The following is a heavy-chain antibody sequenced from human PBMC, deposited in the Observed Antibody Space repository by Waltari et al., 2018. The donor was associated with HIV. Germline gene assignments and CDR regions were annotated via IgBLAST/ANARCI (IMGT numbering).Heavy chain of an antibody. CDR3: ARPIRGSGVGAFHV. J-gene: IGHJ6*02. D-gene: IGHD1-26*01. V-gene: IGHV4-59*08. Sequence: VHPQESGPGLVKPSEALSLTCSVAGDSLINYSWSWVRQSPEKGLEGIGYSFYGGDTNYNPSLKSRATISIDPSASQLSLKINSVTAADSGVYYCARPIRGSGVGAFHVWGQGTTVIVSS. CDR1: GDSLINYS. CDR2: SFYGGDT.